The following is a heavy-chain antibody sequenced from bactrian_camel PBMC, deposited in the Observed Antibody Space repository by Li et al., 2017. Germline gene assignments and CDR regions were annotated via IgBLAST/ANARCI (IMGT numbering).Heavy chain of an antibody. Sequence: VQLVESGGGLVQPGGSLRLSCAASGYSVSNNCMGWFRQAPGKEREGVAAISQGFGSVVYADFVKGRFTISQDDAKRTVTLEMNNLKREDTAIYYCAARTSWASCGVTQGPYDYWGQGTQVTVS. V-gene: IGHV3S53*01. J-gene: IGHJ4*01. CDR1: GYSVSNNC. CDR3: AARTSWASCGVTQGPYDY. D-gene: IGHD1*01. CDR2: ISQGFGSV.